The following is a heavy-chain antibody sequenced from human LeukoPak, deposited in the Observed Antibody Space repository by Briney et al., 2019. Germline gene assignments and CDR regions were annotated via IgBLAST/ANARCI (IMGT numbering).Heavy chain of an antibody. CDR3: ASEPPRDGYNTNADY. CDR2: IYHSGST. Sequence: SQTLSLTCTVSGGSISSGGYYWSWIRQPPGKGLEWIGYIYHSGSTYYNPSLKSRVTISVDRSKNQFSLKLSSVTAADTAVYYCASEPPRDGYNTNADYWGQGTLVTVSS. J-gene: IGHJ4*02. V-gene: IGHV4-30-2*01. D-gene: IGHD5-24*01. CDR1: GGSISSGGYY.